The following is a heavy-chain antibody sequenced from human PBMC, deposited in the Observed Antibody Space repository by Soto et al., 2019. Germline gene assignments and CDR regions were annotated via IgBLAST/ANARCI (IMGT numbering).Heavy chain of an antibody. CDR3: ASIRRLQKSTKWLLYRYGGFDP. D-gene: IGHD3-3*01. CDR1: GGSFSGYY. V-gene: IGHV4-34*01. Sequence: PSETLSLTCAVYGGSFSGYYWSWIRQPPGKGLGWMGEINHSGSTNYNPSLKSRVTISVDTSKNPFSRKLSSVTAADTAVYHCASIRRLQKSTKWLLYRYGGFDPWGQGTLVTVSS. CDR2: INHSGST. J-gene: IGHJ5*02.